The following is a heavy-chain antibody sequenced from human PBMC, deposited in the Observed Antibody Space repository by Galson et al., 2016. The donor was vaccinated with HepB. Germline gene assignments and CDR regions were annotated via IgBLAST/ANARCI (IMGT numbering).Heavy chain of an antibody. J-gene: IGHJ4*02. CDR1: GYTFTNYD. V-gene: IGHV1-8*01. Sequence: SVKVSCKASGYTFTNYDITWVRQAPGQGLEWMGWMNPSSANTGYAQKFRGRVTMTRDTSISIAFMELSSLTSEDTAIYYCARGIRNLLYSNYWAQGTLVTVSS. CDR3: ARGIRNLLYSNY. D-gene: IGHD1-14*01. CDR2: MNPSSANT.